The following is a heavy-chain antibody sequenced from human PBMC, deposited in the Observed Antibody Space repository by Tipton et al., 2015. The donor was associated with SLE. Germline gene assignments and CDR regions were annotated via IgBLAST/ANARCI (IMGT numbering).Heavy chain of an antibody. J-gene: IGHJ4*02. CDR2: INHSGST. CDR3: ARFRYYDLLYYFDY. D-gene: IGHD3-3*01. CDR1: GGSFSGYY. V-gene: IGHV4-34*01. Sequence: TLSLTCAVYGGSFSGYYWSWIRQPPGKGLEWIGEINHSGSTNYNPSLKSRVTISVDTSKNQFSLKLSPVTAADTAVYYCARFRYYDLLYYFDYWGQGTLVTVSS.